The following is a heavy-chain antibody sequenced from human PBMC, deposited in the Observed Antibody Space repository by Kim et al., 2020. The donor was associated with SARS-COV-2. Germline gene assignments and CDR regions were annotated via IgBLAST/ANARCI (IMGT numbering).Heavy chain of an antibody. Sequence: ASVKVSCKASGYTFTSYAMNWVRQAPGQGLEWMGWINTNTGNPTYAQGFTGRFVFSLDTSVSTAYLQISSLKAEDTAVYYCARDAIGMVRGVIIFENWFDPWGQGTLVTVSS. D-gene: IGHD3-10*01. CDR1: GYTFTSYA. J-gene: IGHJ5*02. CDR2: INTNTGNP. V-gene: IGHV7-4-1*02. CDR3: ARDAIGMVRGVIIFENWFDP.